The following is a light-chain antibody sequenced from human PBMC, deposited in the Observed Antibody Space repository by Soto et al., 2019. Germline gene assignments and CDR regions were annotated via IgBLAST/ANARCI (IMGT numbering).Light chain of an antibody. V-gene: IGKV1-9*01. Sequence: DIQLTQSPSFLSASVGDRVTIRCRASQGISTYLDWYQQKPGNAPKLLIHVASILQRGVPSRFSGSGSGTEFALTISSLQPEDVATYYCQLHNSYPRTFGQGTQLEIK. CDR2: VAS. CDR1: QGISTY. CDR3: QLHNSYPRT. J-gene: IGKJ2*01.